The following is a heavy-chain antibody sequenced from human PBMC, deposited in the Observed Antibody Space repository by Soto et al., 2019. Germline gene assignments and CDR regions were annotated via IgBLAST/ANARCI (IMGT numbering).Heavy chain of an antibody. V-gene: IGHV3-15*01. J-gene: IGHJ4*02. D-gene: IGHD1-26*01. CDR2: IKSKTDGGTT. CDR3: TTDLLLSLAGRNQYYFDY. Sequence: EVQLVESGGGLVKPGGSLRLSCAASGFTFSNAWMSWVRQAPGKGLEWVGRIKSKTDGGTTDYAAPVKGRFTISRDDSKNTLYLQMNSLKTEDTAVYHCTTDLLLSLAGRNQYYFDYWGQGTLVTVSS. CDR1: GFTFSNAW.